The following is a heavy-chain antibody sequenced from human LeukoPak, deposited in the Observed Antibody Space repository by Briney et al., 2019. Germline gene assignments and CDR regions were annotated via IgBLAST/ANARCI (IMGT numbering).Heavy chain of an antibody. CDR2: ISAGNGNT. CDR1: GYTFTSYA. CDR3: ARDSGSGNNDY. D-gene: IGHD1-26*01. Sequence: GASVKVSRKASGYTFTSYAIHWVRQAPGEWLEWMGWISAGNGNTKYSQNFQGRVTFISNTSATTAFMELSSLRSEDAAVYYCARDSGSGNNDYWGQGTLVTVSS. J-gene: IGHJ4*02. V-gene: IGHV1-3*01.